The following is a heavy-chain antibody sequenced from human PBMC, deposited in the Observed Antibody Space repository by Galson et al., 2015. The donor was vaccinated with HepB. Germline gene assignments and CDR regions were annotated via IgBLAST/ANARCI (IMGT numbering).Heavy chain of an antibody. CDR1: GFTFSSYA. V-gene: IGHV3-15*01. CDR2: IKSKTDGETT. CDR3: TTDRFREYYFDY. Sequence: SLRLSCAASGFTFSSYAMSWVRQAPGKGLEWVGRIKSKTDGETTDYATPVKGGFTISRDDSKNTLYLQMNSLKTEDTAVYYCTTDRFREYYFDYWGQGTLVTVSS. D-gene: IGHD3-16*01. J-gene: IGHJ4*02.